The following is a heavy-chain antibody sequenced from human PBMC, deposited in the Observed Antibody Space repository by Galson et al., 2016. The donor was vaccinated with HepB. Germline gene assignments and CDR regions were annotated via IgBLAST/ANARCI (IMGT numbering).Heavy chain of an antibody. D-gene: IGHD1-26*01. J-gene: IGHJ6*02. V-gene: IGHV3-30*18. CDR1: GFRFTYYG. CDR2: ISYDGNKE. Sequence: SLRLSCAASGFRFTYYGLHWVRQAPGKGLEWVAVISYDGNKEYYADSVKGRFTIFRDNPKTTVYLEMNSLRVEDTAVYYCAKDSILGATAGFYGIDVGGQGTTLTVSS. CDR3: AKDSILGATAGFYGIDV.